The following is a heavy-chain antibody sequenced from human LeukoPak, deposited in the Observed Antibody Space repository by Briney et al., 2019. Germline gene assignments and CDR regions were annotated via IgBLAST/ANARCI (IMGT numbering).Heavy chain of an antibody. Sequence: PGGSLRLSCAASGFTFSSYSMNWVRQAPGKGLEWVSYISSSSSTMYYADSVKGRFTISRDNAKNSLYLQMNSLRAEDTAVYYCARDYCSGGSCYPFGWFDPWGQGTLVTVSS. CDR3: ARDYCSGGSCYPFGWFDP. J-gene: IGHJ5*02. CDR1: GFTFSSYS. D-gene: IGHD2-15*01. CDR2: ISSSSSTM. V-gene: IGHV3-48*01.